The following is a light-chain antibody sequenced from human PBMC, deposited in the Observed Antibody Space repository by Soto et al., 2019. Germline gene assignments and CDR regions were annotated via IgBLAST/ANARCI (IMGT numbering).Light chain of an antibody. J-gene: IGKJ4*01. CDR2: KAS. V-gene: IGKV1-5*03. Sequence: IQMTQSPSTLSASVGDRVTITCRASHHIDAWLAWYQQKPGKAPKVQIYKASILESGVPSRFSGSGSGTEFTLTISSLQPDDSATYYCQQHSNYPLTFGGGTKVEIK. CDR3: QQHSNYPLT. CDR1: HHIDAW.